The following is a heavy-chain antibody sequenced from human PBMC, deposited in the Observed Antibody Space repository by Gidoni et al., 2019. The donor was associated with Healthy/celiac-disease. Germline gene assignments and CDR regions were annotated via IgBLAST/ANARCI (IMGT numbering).Heavy chain of an antibody. Sequence: QVQLVQSGAEVKKPGASVKVSCKASGYTFTSYYMHWVRQAPGQGLEWMGIINPSGGSTSYAQKFQGRVTMTRDTSTSTVYMELSSLRSEDTAVYYCARKTYDSSGYYEPRGAFDYWGQGTLVTVSS. D-gene: IGHD3-22*01. J-gene: IGHJ4*02. V-gene: IGHV1-46*03. CDR3: ARKTYDSSGYYEPRGAFDY. CDR1: GYTFTSYY. CDR2: INPSGGST.